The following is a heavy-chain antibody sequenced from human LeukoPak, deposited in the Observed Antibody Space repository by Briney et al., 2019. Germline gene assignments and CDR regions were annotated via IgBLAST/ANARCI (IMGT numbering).Heavy chain of an antibody. D-gene: IGHD3-10*01. Sequence: PSETLSLTCTVSGDSISSSGYYWGWIRQPPGKGLEWIGIINFRGTTYYNPSLMSRVTISVDTSKNQFPLKLPSVTAADTALYYCARLRGVVSSSLLDFWGQGTLVTVSS. V-gene: IGHV4-39*01. CDR1: GDSISSSGYY. CDR2: INFRGTT. CDR3: ARLRGVVSSSLLDF. J-gene: IGHJ4*02.